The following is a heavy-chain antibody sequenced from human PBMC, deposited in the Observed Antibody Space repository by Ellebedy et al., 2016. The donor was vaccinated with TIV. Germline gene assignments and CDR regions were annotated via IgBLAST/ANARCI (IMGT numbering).Heavy chain of an antibody. V-gene: IGHV4-34*01. J-gene: IGHJ1*01. CDR1: GGSFSGYY. CDR3: ARETTLFGVLDH. D-gene: IGHD3-3*01. CDR2: INHSGST. Sequence: SETLSLTXAVYGGSFSGYYWSWIRQPPGKGLEWIGEINHSGSTNYNPSLKSRVTISVDTSKNQFSLNLSSVTAADTAVYYCARETTLFGVLDHWGQGNLVTVSS.